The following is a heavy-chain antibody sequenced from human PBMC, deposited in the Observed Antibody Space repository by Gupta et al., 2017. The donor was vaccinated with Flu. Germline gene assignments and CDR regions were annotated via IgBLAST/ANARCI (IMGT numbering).Heavy chain of an antibody. D-gene: IGHD3-10*01. CDR3: ARDRYGSRESGYFDL. V-gene: IGHV3-33*01. J-gene: IGHJ2*01. CDR2: IWTHGTTK. Sequence: QLQLVESGGGVVQPGRSPRLSCAASAVPFSFYDTHWVLQAPGKGLEWVAVIWTHGTTKYYADSVKGRFTISRDNSENTLYLQMNSLRAEDTAVYYCARDRYGSRESGYFDLWGRGTLVSVSS. CDR1: AVPFSFYD.